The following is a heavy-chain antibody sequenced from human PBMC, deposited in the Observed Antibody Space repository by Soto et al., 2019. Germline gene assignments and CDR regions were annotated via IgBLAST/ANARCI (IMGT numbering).Heavy chain of an antibody. CDR3: AREWSLSVAATGY. Sequence: GGSLRLSCAASGFTFSTYTIYWVRQAPGKGLEWVAGLSNNGINTDYADSVKGRFTISRDNSMHTLHLQMNSLRAEDTAAYFCAREWSLSVAATGYWGQGT. V-gene: IGHV3-30-3*01. CDR2: LSNNGINT. CDR1: GFTFSTYT. J-gene: IGHJ4*02. D-gene: IGHD6-19*01.